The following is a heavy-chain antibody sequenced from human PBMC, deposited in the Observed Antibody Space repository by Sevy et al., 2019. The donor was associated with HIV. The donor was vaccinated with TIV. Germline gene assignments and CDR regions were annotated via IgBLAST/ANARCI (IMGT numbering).Heavy chain of an antibody. CDR2: MNQDGTER. D-gene: IGHD3-16*01. Sequence: GGSQRLSCAASGFIFRSYVMTWVRQAPGKGLEWVATMNQDGTERDYVDSVKGRFTISRDNTKTSLFLQMNSLSAEDTGVYYCVREGLGGFSYSLDCWGQGTLVTVSS. CDR3: VREGLGGFSYSLDC. CDR1: GFIFRSYV. V-gene: IGHV3-7*01. J-gene: IGHJ4*02.